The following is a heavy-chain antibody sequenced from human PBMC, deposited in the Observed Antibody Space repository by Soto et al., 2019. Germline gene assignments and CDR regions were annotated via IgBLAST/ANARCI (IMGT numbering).Heavy chain of an antibody. D-gene: IGHD3-22*01. CDR3: VHTVYNYYNSGSHKPGASFDY. V-gene: IGHV2-5*02. Sequence: XVATLVNPTHTLTLTCTFFGFSRSTSTMGVAWIRQPPGQALEWLALIYCDDDKRYSPSLESRLTITRDTSKDRVVLTMTNMDPSDTATYYCVHTVYNYYNSGSHKPGASFDYWGQGILVTASS. CDR2: IYCDDDK. CDR1: GFSRSTSTMG. J-gene: IGHJ4*01.